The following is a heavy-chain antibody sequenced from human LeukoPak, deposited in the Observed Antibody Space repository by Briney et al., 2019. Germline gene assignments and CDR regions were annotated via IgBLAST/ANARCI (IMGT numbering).Heavy chain of an antibody. D-gene: IGHD6-6*01. CDR2: INHSGST. J-gene: IGHJ5*02. V-gene: IGHV4-34*01. Sequence: SETLSLTCAVYGGSFSGYYWSWIRQPPGKGLEWIGEINHSGSTNYNPSLKSRVTLSVDTSKNQFSLKLSSVTAADTAVYYCARDYEYSSHNWFDPWGQGTLVTLSS. CDR3: ARDYEYSSHNWFDP. CDR1: GGSFSGYY.